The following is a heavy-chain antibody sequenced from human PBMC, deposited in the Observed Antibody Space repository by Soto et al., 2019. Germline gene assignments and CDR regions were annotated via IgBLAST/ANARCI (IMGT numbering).Heavy chain of an antibody. D-gene: IGHD3-10*01. J-gene: IGHJ4*02. V-gene: IGHV3-66*01. Sequence: EVQVVESGGGLVQSGGSLTLSCAASGFTVSNSYMSWVRQAPGKGLEWVPAIYSGGSTYYADSVKGRFTISRDNSRNTRYLHMNNLRAEDTAVYFCARCDGSATYCFFFACSGQGAPVTVSS. CDR1: GFTVSNSY. CDR2: IYSGGST. CDR3: ARCDGSATYCFFFAC.